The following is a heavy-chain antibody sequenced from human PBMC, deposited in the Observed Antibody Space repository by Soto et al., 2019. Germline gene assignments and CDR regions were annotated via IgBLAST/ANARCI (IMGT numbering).Heavy chain of an antibody. Sequence: QVQLVESGGGVVQPGRSLRLCCAASGFTFSSYAMHWVRQAPGKGLEWVAVISYDGSNKYYADSVKGRFTISRDNSKNTLYLQMNSLRAEDTAVYYCARGSLDTAMVEGLGYWGQGTLVTVSS. V-gene: IGHV3-30-3*01. D-gene: IGHD5-18*01. J-gene: IGHJ4*02. CDR2: ISYDGSNK. CDR3: ARGSLDTAMVEGLGY. CDR1: GFTFSSYA.